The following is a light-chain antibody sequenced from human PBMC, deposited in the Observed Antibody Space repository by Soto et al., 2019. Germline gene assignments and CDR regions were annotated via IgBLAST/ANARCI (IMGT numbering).Light chain of an antibody. Sequence: QSVLTQPASVSGSPGQSVIISCTRGTSDVGSYILVSWYQQHPGKAPKLIIYEGGKRPSGVSNRFSGSKSGNTASLTISGLQAEDEADYYCCSYAGSSTFYVFGTGTKVTVL. CDR3: CSYAGSSTFYV. CDR2: EGG. CDR1: TSDVGSYIL. J-gene: IGLJ1*01. V-gene: IGLV2-23*01.